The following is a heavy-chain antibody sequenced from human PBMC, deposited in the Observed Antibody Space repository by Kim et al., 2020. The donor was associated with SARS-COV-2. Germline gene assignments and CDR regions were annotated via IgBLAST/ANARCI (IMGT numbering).Heavy chain of an antibody. CDR3: GRNLRAPTGLAY. Sequence: IYAQRLQGRVYMTRDTSTSTVYMELSSLRPEDTAVYYCGRNLRAPTGLAYWGQGTLVTVSS. D-gene: IGHD1-26*01. V-gene: IGHV1-46*01. J-gene: IGHJ4*02.